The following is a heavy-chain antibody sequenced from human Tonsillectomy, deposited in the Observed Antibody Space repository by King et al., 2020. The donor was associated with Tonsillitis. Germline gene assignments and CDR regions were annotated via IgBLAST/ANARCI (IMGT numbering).Heavy chain of an antibody. Sequence: QLVQSGAEVMKPGASVKVSCKASGYTFTGFYMHWVRQAPGQGLEWMGWINPNSGGTNYAQKFQGRVTMTSDTSISTAYMELSRLRSDDTAVYYCARGWGGAVAGTGYNWFDPWGQGTLVTVSS. V-gene: IGHV1-2*02. CDR1: GYTFTGFY. D-gene: IGHD6-19*01. CDR2: INPNSGGT. CDR3: ARGWGGAVAGTGYNWFDP. J-gene: IGHJ5*02.